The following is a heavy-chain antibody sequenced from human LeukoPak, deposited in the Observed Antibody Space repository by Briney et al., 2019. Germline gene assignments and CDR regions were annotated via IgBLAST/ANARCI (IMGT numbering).Heavy chain of an antibody. CDR3: ARVREPQWLYYFDF. CDR1: GFTFSNYW. V-gene: IGHV3-7*04. CDR2: IKQDGSEK. Sequence: GGSLTLSCVASGFTFSNYWMSWVRQAPGKGLEWVANIKQDGSEKYYVDSVKGRFTISRDNAKNSLYLQMNSLRAEDTAVYYCARVREPQWLYYFDFWGQGTLVTVSS. J-gene: IGHJ4*02. D-gene: IGHD6-19*01.